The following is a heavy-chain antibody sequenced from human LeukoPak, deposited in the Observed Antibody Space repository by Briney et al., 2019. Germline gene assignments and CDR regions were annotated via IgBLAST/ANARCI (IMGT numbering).Heavy chain of an antibody. Sequence: GGSLRLSCAASGFTFSSYSMNWVRQAPGKGLEWVSSISSSSSYIYYADSVKGRFTISRDNAKNSLYLQMNSLRAEDTAVYYCARDPGYSTPFWSGYFSDYWGQGTLVTVSS. J-gene: IGHJ4*02. D-gene: IGHD3-3*01. CDR1: GFTFSSYS. CDR2: ISSSSSYI. CDR3: ARDPGYSTPFWSGYFSDY. V-gene: IGHV3-21*01.